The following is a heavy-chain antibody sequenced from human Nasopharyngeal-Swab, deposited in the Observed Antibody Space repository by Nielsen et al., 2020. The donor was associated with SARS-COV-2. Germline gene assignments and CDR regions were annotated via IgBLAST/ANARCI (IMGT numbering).Heavy chain of an antibody. D-gene: IGHD1-26*01. V-gene: IGHV3-30-3*01. CDR3: ARDDDSGSYSDAFDI. CDR2: ISYDGINK. J-gene: IGHJ3*02. Sequence: GRVVEWVAVISYDGINKYYADSVKGRFTISRDNSKNTLYLQMNSLRAEDTAVYYCARDDDSGSYSDAFDIWGQGTMVTVSS.